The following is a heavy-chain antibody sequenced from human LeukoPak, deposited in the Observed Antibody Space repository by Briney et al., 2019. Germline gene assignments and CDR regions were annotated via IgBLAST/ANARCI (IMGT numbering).Heavy chain of an antibody. CDR2: IIAYNVNT. Sequence: WASAKVSSKASGYTFTSYGISWVRHAPGQRLEWRGWIIAYNVNTNNAQKLQGRVTMTTDTSTSTAYMELRSLRSDDTAVYYCARDPTYYDFWSGSDYWGQGTLVTVSS. CDR3: ARDPTYYDFWSGSDY. V-gene: IGHV1-18*01. CDR1: GYTFTSYG. D-gene: IGHD3-3*01. J-gene: IGHJ4*02.